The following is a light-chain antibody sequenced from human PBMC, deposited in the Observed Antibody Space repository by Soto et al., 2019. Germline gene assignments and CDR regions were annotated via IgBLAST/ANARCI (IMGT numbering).Light chain of an antibody. CDR3: QQYSSFWT. V-gene: IGKV1-8*01. CDR1: QGISSY. Sequence: AIRMTQSPSSLSASTGDRVTITCRANQGISSYLAWYQQKPGKAPKLLIYAASTLQSGVPSRFSGSGSGTDFTLTISCLQSEDFATYYCQQYSSFWTFGQGTKVDIK. J-gene: IGKJ1*01. CDR2: AAS.